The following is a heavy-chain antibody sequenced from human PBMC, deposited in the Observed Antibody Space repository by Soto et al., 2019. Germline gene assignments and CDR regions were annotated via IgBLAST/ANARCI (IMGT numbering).Heavy chain of an antibody. CDR1: GYSFTSYW. D-gene: IGHD3-10*01. CDR2: IDPSDSYT. Sequence: EVQLVQSGAEVKKPGESLRISCKGSGYSFTSYWISWVRQMPGTGLEWRGRIDPSDSYTNYSPSFQGHVTISADKSISTAYRQWSSLQASDTDMYYWARLAMVRGVPTSGMDVWGQGTTVTVSS. V-gene: IGHV5-10-1*01. CDR3: ARLAMVRGVPTSGMDV. J-gene: IGHJ6*02.